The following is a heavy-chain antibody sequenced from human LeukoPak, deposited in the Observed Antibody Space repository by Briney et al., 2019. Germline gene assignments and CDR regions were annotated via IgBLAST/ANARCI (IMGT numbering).Heavy chain of an antibody. Sequence: WGSLRLSCAASGFTFSDYWMSWVRQAPGKGLEWVANPKQDGGDKYYVDSVKGRFTISRDNARNSLYLEINSLRAEDTAVYYCARDGMTTFGGVIVLDYWGQGTLVNVSS. CDR3: ARDGMTTFGGVIVLDY. CDR1: GFTFSDYW. J-gene: IGHJ4*02. D-gene: IGHD3-16*02. V-gene: IGHV3-7*04. CDR2: PKQDGGDK.